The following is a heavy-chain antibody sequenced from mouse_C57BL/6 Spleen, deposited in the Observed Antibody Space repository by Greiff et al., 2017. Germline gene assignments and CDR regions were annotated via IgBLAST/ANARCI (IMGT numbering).Heavy chain of an antibody. V-gene: IGHV1-82*01. CDR3: ARRGIPLYFDY. J-gene: IGHJ2*01. CDR1: GYAFSSSW. CDR2: IYPGDGDT. Sequence: QVQLKQSGPELVKPGASVKISCKASGYAFSSSWMNWVKQRPGKGLEWIGRIYPGDGDTNYNGKFKGKATLTADKSSSTAYMQLSSLTSEDSAVYFCARRGIPLYFDYWGQGTTLTVSS.